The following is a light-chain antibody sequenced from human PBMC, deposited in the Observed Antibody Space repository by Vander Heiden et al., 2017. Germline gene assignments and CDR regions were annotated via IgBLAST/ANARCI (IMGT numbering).Light chain of an antibody. CDR2: EGS. V-gene: IGLV2-23*01. CDR1: SSDVGSYNL. Sequence: QSALTQPASASGSPVQSIIISCTGTSSDVGSYNLVSWYQQHPGKAPKLMIYEGSKRPSGVSNRFSGSKSGNTASLTISGLQAEDEADYYCCSYAGSSTLEFGGGTKLTVL. CDR3: CSYAGSSTLE. J-gene: IGLJ3*02.